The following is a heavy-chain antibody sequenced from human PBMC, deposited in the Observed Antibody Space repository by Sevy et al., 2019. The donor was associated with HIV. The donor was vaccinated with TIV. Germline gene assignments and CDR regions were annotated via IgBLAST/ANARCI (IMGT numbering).Heavy chain of an antibody. CDR3: AKDGGSYVFGAYYFDY. CDR1: GFTFSSYG. Sequence: GGSLRLSCAASGFTFSSYGMHWVRQAPGKGLEWVAVISYDGSNKYYADSVKGRFTISRDNSKNTLYLQMNSLRAEDTAVDYCAKDGGSYVFGAYYFDYWGQGTLVTVSS. D-gene: IGHD1-26*01. V-gene: IGHV3-30*18. J-gene: IGHJ4*02. CDR2: ISYDGSNK.